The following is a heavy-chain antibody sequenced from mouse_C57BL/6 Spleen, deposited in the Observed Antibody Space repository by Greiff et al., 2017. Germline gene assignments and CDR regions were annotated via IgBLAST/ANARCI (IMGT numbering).Heavy chain of an antibody. CDR3: AREGGLLRYFDV. Sequence: VQLKQSGPELVKPGASVMISCKASGYSFTGYYMNWVKQSPEKSLEWIGEINPSTGGTTYNQKFKAKATLTVDKSASTTSSQLKSLTSEDSAVYYCAREGGLLRYFDVWGTGTTVTVSS. J-gene: IGHJ1*03. CDR1: GYSFTGYY. CDR2: INPSTGGT. D-gene: IGHD1-1*01. V-gene: IGHV1-42*01.